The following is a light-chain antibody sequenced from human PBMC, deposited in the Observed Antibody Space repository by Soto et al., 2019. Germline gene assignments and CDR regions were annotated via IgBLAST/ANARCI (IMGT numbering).Light chain of an antibody. CDR1: SSDVGGYKY. CDR3: SSYTSSSTRV. V-gene: IGLV2-14*03. J-gene: IGLJ1*01. Sequence: QSALTQPASVSGSPGQSITISCTGTSSDVGGYKYVSWYQQHPGKAPKLMIYDIRNRPSGVSYRFSGSKSGNTASLTISGAQGEDEADYYCSSYTSSSTRVFGTGTKLTVL. CDR2: DIR.